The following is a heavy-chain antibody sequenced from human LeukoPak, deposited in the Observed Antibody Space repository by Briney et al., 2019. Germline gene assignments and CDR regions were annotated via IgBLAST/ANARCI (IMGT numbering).Heavy chain of an antibody. D-gene: IGHD2/OR15-2a*01. Sequence: GGSLRLSCAASGFTFSSYELNWVRQAPGEGPEWLSYISSSGSTKYYADSVKGRFTIYRDDAKNSLYLQINSLTAEDTSLYYCARGGLLYGLDVWGQGTPVTVSS. CDR1: GFTFSSYE. CDR2: ISSSGSTK. J-gene: IGHJ6*02. V-gene: IGHV3-48*03. CDR3: ARGGLLYGLDV.